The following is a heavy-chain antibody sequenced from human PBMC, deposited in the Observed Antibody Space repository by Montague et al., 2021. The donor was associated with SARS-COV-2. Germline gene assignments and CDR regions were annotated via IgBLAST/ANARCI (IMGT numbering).Heavy chain of an antibody. Sequence: SETLSLTCAVSGASVTSINWWSWVRQPPGRGLEWIAEIHHTGITNFHPSLRSRVSISLDTAKNQFSLTLNSVTAADTAIYYCARHPAFQQLYSWGQGTLVNVSS. CDR2: IHHTGIT. V-gene: IGHV4-4*02. CDR3: ARHPAFQQLYS. J-gene: IGHJ4*02. CDR1: GASVTSINW. D-gene: IGHD6-13*01.